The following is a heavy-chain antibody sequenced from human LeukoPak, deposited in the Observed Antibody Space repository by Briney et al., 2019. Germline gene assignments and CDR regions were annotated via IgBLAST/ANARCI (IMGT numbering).Heavy chain of an antibody. Sequence: GASVKVSCKTSGYTFTSYGISWVRQAPGQGLEWMGWISAYNGNTNYAQKLQGRVTMTTDTSTSTAYMELRSLRSDDTAVYYCARGHYRWLQLRGYFDYWGQGTLVTVSS. CDR1: GYTFTSYG. J-gene: IGHJ4*02. CDR2: ISAYNGNT. CDR3: ARGHYRWLQLRGYFDY. V-gene: IGHV1-18*01. D-gene: IGHD5-24*01.